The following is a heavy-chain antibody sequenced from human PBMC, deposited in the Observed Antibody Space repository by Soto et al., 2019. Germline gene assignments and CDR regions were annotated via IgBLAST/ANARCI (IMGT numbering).Heavy chain of an antibody. Sequence: EVQPLESGGGLLQPGGSLRLSCAASGFTFSSYAMSWVRQAPGKGLEWVSAVSGGGGTAYPADSVKGRFTISRDNSKNTLYLQMNGLRADDTAVYYCARMGGDIVTGSPLWFWGQGTLVTVSS. D-gene: IGHD3-9*01. V-gene: IGHV3-23*01. J-gene: IGHJ4*02. CDR2: VSGGGGTA. CDR1: GFTFSSYA. CDR3: ARMGGDIVTGSPLWF.